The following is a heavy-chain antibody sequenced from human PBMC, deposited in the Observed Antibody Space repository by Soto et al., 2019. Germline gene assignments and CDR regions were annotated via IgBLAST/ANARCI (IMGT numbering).Heavy chain of an antibody. J-gene: IGHJ6*02. CDR3: ARGGSSSDNGMDV. CDR2: MSSSSLTI. D-gene: IGHD6-6*01. CDR1: GFTFSTYS. V-gene: IGHV3-48*02. Sequence: EVQLLESGGGLVQPGGSLRVSCAASGFTFSTYSMNWVRQAPGKGLEWVSYMSSSSLTIYYTDSVKGRFTISRDNAKNSLYLQMTSLRDEETAVYYCARGGSSSDNGMDVWGQGTTVPASS.